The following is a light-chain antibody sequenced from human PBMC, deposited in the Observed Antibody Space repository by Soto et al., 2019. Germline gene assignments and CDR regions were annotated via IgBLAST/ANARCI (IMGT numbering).Light chain of an antibody. V-gene: IGKV1-5*01. CDR3: QQYNSYST. CDR1: QTISNW. Sequence: DIQMTQSPSTLSASVGDRVTITCRASQTISNWLAWYQQKPGKAPKLLIYDASTLESGVPSRFSGGGFGTEFTLTLSSLQPDDFATYYCQQYNSYSTFGQGTNVEIK. CDR2: DAS. J-gene: IGKJ1*01.